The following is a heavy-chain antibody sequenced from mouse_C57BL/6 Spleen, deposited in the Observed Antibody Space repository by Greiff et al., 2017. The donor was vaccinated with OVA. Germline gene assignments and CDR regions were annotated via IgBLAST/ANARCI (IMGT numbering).Heavy chain of an antibody. CDR1: GYTFTDYY. Sequence: VQLQQSGPELVKPGASVKISCKASGYTFTDYYMNWVKQSHGKSLEWIGDINPNNGGTSYNQKFKGKATLTVDKSSSTAYMELRSLASEDSAVYYCARSGSSYVAWFAYWGQGTLVTVSA. CDR3: ARSGSSYVAWFAY. D-gene: IGHD1-1*01. J-gene: IGHJ3*01. V-gene: IGHV1-26*01. CDR2: INPNNGGT.